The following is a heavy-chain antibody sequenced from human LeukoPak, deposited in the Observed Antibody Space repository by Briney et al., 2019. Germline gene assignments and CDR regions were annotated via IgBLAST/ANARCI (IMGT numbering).Heavy chain of an antibody. D-gene: IGHD1-26*01. CDR3: TTTIVGVTTRVDP. CDR2: IKNKTNGGTT. J-gene: IGHJ5*02. CDR1: GFTLSNAY. Sequence: PGGSLRLSCAASGFTLSNAYMSWVRPAPGKGLEWVGRIKNKTNGGTTDYAAPVKGRFTISRDDSKNTLYLQMNSLKTEDTAVYSCTTTIVGVTTRVDPWGQGTLVTVYS. V-gene: IGHV3-15*01.